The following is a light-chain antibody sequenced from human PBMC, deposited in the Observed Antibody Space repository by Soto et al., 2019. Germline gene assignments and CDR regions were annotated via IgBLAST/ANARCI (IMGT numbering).Light chain of an antibody. CDR2: GAV. CDR1: QSVGGD. CDR3: QQYYAWPRT. Sequence: EIVMTQSPVTLSVSPGERATLSCWASQSVGGDLAWYQQIPGQAPRLLIYGAVTRATGVAARFSGGGSGTEFTLTVDSLQSEDRAIYYCQQYYAWPRTFGQGTKLEI. V-gene: IGKV3-15*01. J-gene: IGKJ2*01.